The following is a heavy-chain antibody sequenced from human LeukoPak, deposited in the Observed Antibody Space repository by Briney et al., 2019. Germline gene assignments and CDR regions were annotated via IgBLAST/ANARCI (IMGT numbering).Heavy chain of an antibody. CDR1: GFTLSMYW. Sequence: GGSLRLSCVASGFTLSMYWMRWVRQAPGKGLVWVSRINSDESTTNYADSVKGRFTISRANAKNTLYLQMDSLSAEDTAVSYCIRESGAAADYWGQGTLVTVSS. J-gene: IGHJ4*02. CDR2: INSDESTT. CDR3: IRESGAAADY. D-gene: IGHD6-13*01. V-gene: IGHV3-74*01.